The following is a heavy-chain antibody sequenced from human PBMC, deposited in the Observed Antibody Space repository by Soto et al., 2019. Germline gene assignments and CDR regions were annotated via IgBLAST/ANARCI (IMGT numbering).Heavy chain of an antibody. D-gene: IGHD2-8*01. V-gene: IGHV3-30*18. CDR3: SNVYARSADLDS. CDR2: ISYDGSNK. CDR1: GFTFSSYG. Sequence: RLSCAPSGFTFSSYGMHWVRQAPGKGLEWVAVISYDGSNKYYADSVKGRFTISRDNSKNTLYLQMNSLRAEDTAVYYCSNVYARSADLDSSGLRTSVTVSA. J-gene: IGHJ4*02.